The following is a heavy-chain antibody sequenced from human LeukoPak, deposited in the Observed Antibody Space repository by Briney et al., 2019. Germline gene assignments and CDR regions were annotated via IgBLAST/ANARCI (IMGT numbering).Heavy chain of an antibody. D-gene: IGHD3-22*01. CDR1: GGSISSYY. Sequence: PSETLSLTCTVSGGSISSYYWSWIRQPPGKGLEWIGYIYYSGSTNYNPSLKSRVTISVDTSKNQFSLKLSSVTAADTAVYYCARAAGDSSIDYWGQGTLVTVSS. CDR2: IYYSGST. CDR3: ARAAGDSSIDY. V-gene: IGHV4-59*01. J-gene: IGHJ4*02.